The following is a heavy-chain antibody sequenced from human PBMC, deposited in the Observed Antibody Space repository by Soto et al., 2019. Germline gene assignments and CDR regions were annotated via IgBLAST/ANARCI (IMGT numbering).Heavy chain of an antibody. CDR1: GFPFSAYG. D-gene: IGHD2-2*01. CDR3: AKTCTRDRYGLDS. Sequence: GGSLILSCAASGFPFSAYGMQWVRQAPGKGLEWLAFISYEGSNRNYAGSVQGRFTISRDNSKSMLHLQMNSLRGEDTAVYYCAKTCTRDRYGLDSWGLGTLVTVSS. CDR2: ISYEGSNR. V-gene: IGHV3-30*18. J-gene: IGHJ4*02.